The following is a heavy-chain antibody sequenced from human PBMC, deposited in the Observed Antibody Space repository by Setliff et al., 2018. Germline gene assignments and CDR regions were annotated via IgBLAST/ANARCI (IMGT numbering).Heavy chain of an antibody. CDR1: GFTFTSYW. J-gene: IGHJ4*02. Sequence: SLRLSCAASGFTFTSYWMHWVRQAPGKGLEWVAVSRYAENYQYYADSVKGRFTISRDNSENTLYLQMNSLRPDDTAVYHCARSDGGSSGLDYWGQGTLVTVSS. V-gene: IGHV3-30-3*01. D-gene: IGHD2-15*01. CDR2: SRYAENYQ. CDR3: ARSDGGSSGLDY.